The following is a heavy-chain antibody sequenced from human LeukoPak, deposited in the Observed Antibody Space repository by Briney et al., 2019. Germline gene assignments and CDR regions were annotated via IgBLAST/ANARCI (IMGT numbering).Heavy chain of an antibody. Sequence: GGSLRLSCAASGFPFSTYSMHWVRQPPGKGLMWVSRISPDGSSRAYADSVQGRFIISRDYAKNTLSLQMNSLTTEDTAVYYCTRDGGLLPDNWGKGTLVTASS. CDR3: TRDGGLLPDN. J-gene: IGHJ4*02. V-gene: IGHV3-74*01. D-gene: IGHD2-21*02. CDR2: ISPDGSSR. CDR1: GFPFSTYS.